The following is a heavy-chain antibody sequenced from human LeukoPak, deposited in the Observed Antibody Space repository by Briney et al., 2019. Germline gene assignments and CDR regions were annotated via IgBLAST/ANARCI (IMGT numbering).Heavy chain of an antibody. CDR3: TRDHDFWSGYRSSFFDY. D-gene: IGHD3-3*01. CDR1: GFTFGDYA. Sequence: PGGSLRLSCTASGFTFGDYAMSWVRQAPGKGLEWVGFIRSKTYGETTEYAASVKGSFTISRDDSKSIAYLQMNSLKTEDTGVYYCTRDHDFWSGYRSSFFDYWGQGTLVTVSS. CDR2: IRSKTYGETT. V-gene: IGHV3-49*04. J-gene: IGHJ4*02.